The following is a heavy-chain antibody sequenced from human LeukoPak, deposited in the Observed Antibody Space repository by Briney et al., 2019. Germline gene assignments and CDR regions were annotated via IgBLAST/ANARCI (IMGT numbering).Heavy chain of an antibody. CDR1: GYTFTSYG. J-gene: IGHJ4*02. CDR3: ARDAPTPRRTPDY. D-gene: IGHD2-15*01. CDR2: ISGYNGNT. Sequence: ASVQVSCKTSGYTFTSYGVSWVRQAPGQGLEWMGWISGYNGNTNYAQKVQGRVTMTTDTSTSTAHMELRSLTSDDTAVYYCARDAPTPRRTPDYWGQGSLVTVS. V-gene: IGHV1-18*01.